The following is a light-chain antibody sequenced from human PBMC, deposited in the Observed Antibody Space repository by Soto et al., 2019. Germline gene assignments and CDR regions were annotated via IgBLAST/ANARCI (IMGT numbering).Light chain of an antibody. CDR2: WAS. CDR3: QQYYSPGT. J-gene: IGKJ1*01. CDR1: QSVLYSSNNKNY. Sequence: DIVMTQSPDSLAVSLGERATINCKSSQSVLYSSNNKNYLAWYQQKPGQPPKLLIYWASTQESVVPDRFSGSGSGTDFTLTISSLQAEDVAVYYCQQYYSPGTFGQGTKVEIK. V-gene: IGKV4-1*01.